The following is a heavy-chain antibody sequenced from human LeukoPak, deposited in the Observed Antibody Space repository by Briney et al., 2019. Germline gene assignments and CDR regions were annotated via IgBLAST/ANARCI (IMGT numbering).Heavy chain of an antibody. CDR2: IRNKANSYAT. CDR3: TGLYYCGGDCYPDY. J-gene: IGHJ4*02. D-gene: IGHD2-21*02. Sequence: GGTLRLSRASSGFTLSGSAIHWVRQSSAKGLEWVGRIRNKANSYATTYAASMKGRFTISRDDSKNTTYLQMNSLKTEDTAMYYCTGLYYCGGDCYPDYWGQGTLVTVSS. CDR1: GFTLSGSA. V-gene: IGHV3-73*01.